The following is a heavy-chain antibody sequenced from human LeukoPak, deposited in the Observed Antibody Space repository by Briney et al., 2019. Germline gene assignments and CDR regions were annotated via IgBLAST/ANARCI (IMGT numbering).Heavy chain of an antibody. CDR2: IYYSGST. V-gene: IGHV4-39*01. J-gene: IGHJ5*02. CDR3: AAEYSSGSNWFDP. CDR1: GGSISSYY. D-gene: IGHD6-19*01. Sequence: PSETLSLTCTVSGGSISSYYWGWIRQPPGKGLEWIGSIYYSGSTYYNPSLKSRVTISVDTSKNQFSLKLSSVTAADTAVYYCAAEYSSGSNWFDPWGQGTLVTVSS.